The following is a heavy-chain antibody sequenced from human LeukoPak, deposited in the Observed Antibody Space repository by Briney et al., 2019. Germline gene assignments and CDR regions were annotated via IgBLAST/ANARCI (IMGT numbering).Heavy chain of an antibody. V-gene: IGHV4-59*01. CDR3: ARVDVDTAMPFDY. J-gene: IGHJ4*02. Sequence: PSETLSLTCTVSGGSISSYYWSWIRQPPGKGLEWIGYIYYSGSTNYNPSLKSRVTISVDTSKNQFSLKLSSVTAADTAVYYCARVDVDTAMPFDYWGQGTLVTVSS. CDR2: IYYSGST. D-gene: IGHD5-18*01. CDR1: GGSISSYY.